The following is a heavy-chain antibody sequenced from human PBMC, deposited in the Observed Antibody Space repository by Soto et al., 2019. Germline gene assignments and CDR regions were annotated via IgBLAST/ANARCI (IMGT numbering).Heavy chain of an antibody. CDR2: IWYDGSNK. V-gene: IGHV3-33*01. Sequence: SVRLSCAASGFTFSSYGMHWVRQAPGKGLEWLAVIWYDGSNKYYADSVKGRFTISRDNSKNTLYLQMNSLRAEDTAVYYCARDGLWLKHNYGMDVWGQGTTVTASS. D-gene: IGHD3-10*01. J-gene: IGHJ6*02. CDR3: ARDGLWLKHNYGMDV. CDR1: GFTFSSYG.